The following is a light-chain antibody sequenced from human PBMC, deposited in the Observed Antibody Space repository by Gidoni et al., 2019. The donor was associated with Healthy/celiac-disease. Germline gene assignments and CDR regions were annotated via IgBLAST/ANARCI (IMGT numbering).Light chain of an antibody. CDR3: MQGTHWPPT. Sequence: DVVMTQSPLSLPVTLGQPASISCRSSQSLVYSDGNTYLNWFQQRQGQSPRRLIYKVSNRDSGVPDRVSGSGSGTDFTLKISRVEAEDVGVYYCMQGTHWPPTFGQGTKLEIK. J-gene: IGKJ2*01. CDR2: KVS. V-gene: IGKV2-30*01. CDR1: QSLVYSDGNTY.